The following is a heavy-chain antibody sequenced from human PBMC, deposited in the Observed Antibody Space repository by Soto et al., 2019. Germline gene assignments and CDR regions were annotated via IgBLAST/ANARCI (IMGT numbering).Heavy chain of an antibody. CDR2: INNDGSST. J-gene: IGHJ6*04. CDR1: GFIFRTYW. V-gene: IGHV3-74*02. CDR3: AMGTMDV. D-gene: IGHD7-27*01. Sequence: VQLVESGGGFVQPGGSLRLSCAASGFIFRTYWMQWVRQVPEKDLVWVSRINNDGSSTDYADSVKGRFTISRDNAKDTLYLQMNSLRVEDTAVYYCAMGTMDVWGKGTTVTVSS.